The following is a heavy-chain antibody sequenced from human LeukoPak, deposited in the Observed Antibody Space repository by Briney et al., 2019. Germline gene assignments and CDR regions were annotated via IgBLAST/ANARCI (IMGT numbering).Heavy chain of an antibody. CDR1: GGSISSYY. V-gene: IGHV4-39*01. D-gene: IGHD3-16*01. J-gene: IGHJ4*02. CDR3: ARRTRASLGDYFDY. CDR2: IYYSGST. Sequence: SETLSLTCTVSGGSISSYYWGWIRQPPGKGLEWIGSIYYSGSTYYNPSLKSRVTISVDTSKNQFSLKLSSVTAADTAVYYCARRTRASLGDYFDYWGQGALVTVSS.